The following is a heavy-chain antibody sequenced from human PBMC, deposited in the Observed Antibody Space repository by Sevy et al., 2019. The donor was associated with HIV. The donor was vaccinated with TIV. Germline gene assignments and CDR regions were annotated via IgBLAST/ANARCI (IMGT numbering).Heavy chain of an antibody. V-gene: IGHV4-61*01. CDR3: ARDFNWNDRWFGP. CDR2: IYYSGST. D-gene: IGHD1-20*01. Sequence: SETLSLTCTVSGGSVSSGSYYWSWIRQPPGKGLEWIGYIYYSGSTNYNPSLKSRVTISVDTSKNQFSLKLSSVTAADTAVYYCARDFNWNDRWFGPWGQGTLVTVSS. J-gene: IGHJ5*02. CDR1: GGSVSSGSYY.